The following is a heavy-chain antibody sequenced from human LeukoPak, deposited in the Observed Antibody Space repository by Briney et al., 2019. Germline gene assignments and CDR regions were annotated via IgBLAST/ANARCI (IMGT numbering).Heavy chain of an antibody. V-gene: IGHV4-34*01. J-gene: IGHJ6*02. CDR3: AYYDSSGYHEDYGMDV. CDR1: GGSFSGYY. Sequence: SETLSLTCAVYGGSFSGYYRSWIRQPPGKGLEWIGEINHSGSTTYSPSLKSRVTISVDTSKKQFSLKLRSVTAADTAVYYCAYYDSSGYHEDYGMDVWGQGTTVTVSS. CDR2: INHSGST. D-gene: IGHD3-22*01.